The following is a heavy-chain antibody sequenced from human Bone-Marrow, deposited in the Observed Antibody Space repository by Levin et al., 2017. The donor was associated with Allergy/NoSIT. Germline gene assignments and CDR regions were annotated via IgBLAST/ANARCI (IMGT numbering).Heavy chain of an antibody. CDR3: AREGVGTSGITIFGVEYGMDV. J-gene: IGHJ6*02. CDR2: IKQDGSEK. D-gene: IGHD3-3*01. V-gene: IGHV3-7*01. CDR1: GFTFSSYW. Sequence: PGGSLRLSCAASGFTFSSYWMSWVRQAPGKGLEWVANIKQDGSEKYYVDSVKGRFTISRDNAKNSLYLQMNSLRAEDTAVYYCAREGVGTSGITIFGVEYGMDVWGQGTTVTVSS.